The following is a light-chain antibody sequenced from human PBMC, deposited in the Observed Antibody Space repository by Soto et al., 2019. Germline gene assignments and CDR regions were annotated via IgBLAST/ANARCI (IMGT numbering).Light chain of an antibody. V-gene: IGLV4-69*01. J-gene: IGLJ3*02. CDR1: SGHSSYA. CDR3: QTWGTGIQV. CDR2: LNSDGSH. Sequence: QLVLTQSPSASASLGASVKLTCTLSSGHSSYAIAWHQQQPEKGPRYLMKLNSDGSHSKGDGIPDRFSGSSSGAERYLTISNLQSEDEADYYCQTWGTGIQVFGGGTKLTVL.